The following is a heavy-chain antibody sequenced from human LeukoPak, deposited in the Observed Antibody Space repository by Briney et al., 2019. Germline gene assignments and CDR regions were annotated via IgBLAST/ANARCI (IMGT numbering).Heavy chain of an antibody. V-gene: IGHV3-74*01. CDR2: SYYDGGRT. CDR1: GFTFSNFW. D-gene: IGHD3-10*01. J-gene: IGHJ6*02. Sequence: PGGSLRLSCAAAGFTFSNFWMHWVRQAPGKGLVWVSRSYYDGGRTSYADAVKGRFTTSRDNAKNTLFLQMNGLRAEDTALYYCARDPGKLTSYYYAMDFWGQGTTVIVSS. CDR3: ARDPGKLTSYYYAMDF.